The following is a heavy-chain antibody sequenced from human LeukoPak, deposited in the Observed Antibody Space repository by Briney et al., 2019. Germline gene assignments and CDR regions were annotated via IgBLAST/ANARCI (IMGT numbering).Heavy chain of an antibody. D-gene: IGHD3-16*01. CDR1: GGSINSGSYY. Sequence: PSQTLSLTCTVSGGSINSGSYYWNWIRQPAGKGLEWIGRIYSGGSTNYNPSLKSLVTISRDTSKSQFSLKVSSVTAADTAVYYCARGTPGGFDYWGQGTLVTVSS. CDR2: IYSGGST. J-gene: IGHJ4*02. CDR3: ARGTPGGFDY. V-gene: IGHV4-61*02.